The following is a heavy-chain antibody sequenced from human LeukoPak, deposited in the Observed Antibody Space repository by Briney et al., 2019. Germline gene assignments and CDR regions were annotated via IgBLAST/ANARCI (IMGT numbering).Heavy chain of an antibody. D-gene: IGHD2-2*01. CDR1: GFTFSSYA. J-gene: IGHJ4*02. CDR3: ARGGCSSTSYAHFDY. CDR2: ISYDGSNK. V-gene: IGHV3-30-3*01. Sequence: PGGSLRLSCAASGFTFSSYAMHWVRQAPGKGLEWMAVISYDGSNKYYADSVKGRFTISRDNSKNTLYLQMNSLRAEDTAVYYCARGGCSSTSYAHFDYWGQGTLVTVSS.